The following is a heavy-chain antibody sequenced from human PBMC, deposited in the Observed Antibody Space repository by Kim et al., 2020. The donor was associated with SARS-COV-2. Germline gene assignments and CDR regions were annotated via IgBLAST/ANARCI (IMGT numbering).Heavy chain of an antibody. D-gene: IGHD4-17*01. CDR1: GGSISSGGYY. CDR3: ARGGDGDLDYYYYGMDV. CDR2: IYYSGST. V-gene: IGHV4-31*03. J-gene: IGHJ6*02. Sequence: SETLSLTCTVSGGSISSGGYYWSWIRQHPGKGLEWIGYIYYSGSTYYNPSLKSRVTISVDTSKNQFSLKLSSVTAADTAVYYCARGGDGDLDYYYYGMDVWGQGTTVTVSS.